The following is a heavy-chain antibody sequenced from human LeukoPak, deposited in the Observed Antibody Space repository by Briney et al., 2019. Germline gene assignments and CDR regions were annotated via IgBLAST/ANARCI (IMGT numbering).Heavy chain of an antibody. J-gene: IGHJ3*01. CDR3: AKPRDIDSCAFDV. V-gene: IGHV3-30*18. CDR2: ISYDGRNK. CDR1: EFTFNNHD. Sequence: PGRSLRLSCAASEFTFNNHDMHWVRQAPGKGLEWVAAISYDGRNKYYADSVKGRFTISRDNSKNTLNLQMNSLRTEDTAVFYCAKPRDIDSCAFDVWGQGTMVTVSS. D-gene: IGHD2-15*01.